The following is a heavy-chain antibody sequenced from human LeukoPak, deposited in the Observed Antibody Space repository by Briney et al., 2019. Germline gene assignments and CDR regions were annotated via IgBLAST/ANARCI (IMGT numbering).Heavy chain of an antibody. Sequence: SVKVSCKASGGTFSSYAISWVRQAPGQGLEWMGGIIPIFGTANYAQRFQGRVTITADESTSTAYMELSSLRSEDTAVYYCARVVPAANDYYYYGMDVWGQGTTVTVSS. CDR2: IIPIFGTA. J-gene: IGHJ6*02. V-gene: IGHV1-69*13. CDR3: ARVVPAANDYYYYGMDV. CDR1: GGTFSSYA. D-gene: IGHD2-2*01.